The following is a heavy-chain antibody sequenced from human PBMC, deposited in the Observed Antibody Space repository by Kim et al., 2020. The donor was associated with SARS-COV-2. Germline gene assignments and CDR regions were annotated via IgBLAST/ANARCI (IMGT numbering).Heavy chain of an antibody. J-gene: IGHJ4*02. Sequence: GGSLRLSCSASGFIFSTYAMHWVRQAPGKGLEYVSAISSSGSTTYYADSVKDRFTISRDNSKNTLYLQMSSLRGDDTAVYYCVNDLPRAGDHWGQGTLVT. V-gene: IGHV3-64D*09. CDR1: GFIFSTYA. CDR2: ISSSGSTT. CDR3: VNDLPRAGDH.